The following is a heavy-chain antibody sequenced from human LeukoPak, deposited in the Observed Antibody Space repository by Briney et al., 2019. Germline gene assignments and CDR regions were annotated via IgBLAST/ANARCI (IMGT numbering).Heavy chain of an antibody. J-gene: IGHJ4*02. Sequence: SETLSLTCTVSGGSISSSRYYWGWIRQPPGKGLEWIGSIYYSGSTYYNPSLKSRVTISVDTSKNQFSLKLSSVTAADTAVYYCARFPHRIAAPLGDYWGQGTLVTVSS. D-gene: IGHD6-6*01. V-gene: IGHV4-39*01. CDR3: ARFPHRIAAPLGDY. CDR1: GGSISSSRYY. CDR2: IYYSGST.